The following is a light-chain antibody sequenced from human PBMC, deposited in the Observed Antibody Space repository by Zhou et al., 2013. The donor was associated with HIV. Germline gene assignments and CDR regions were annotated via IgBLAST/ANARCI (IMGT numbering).Light chain of an antibody. J-gene: IGKJ2*01. CDR1: QDITNY. CDR3: QQYDNLPRNT. CDR2: DAS. V-gene: IGKV1-33*01. Sequence: DIQMTQSPSSLSASVGDRVTITCQASQDITNYLNWYQQKPGEAPKLLITDASSLETGVPLRFSGSGSGTHFAFTISSLQPEDIATYYCQQYDNLPRNTFGQGTKLEIK.